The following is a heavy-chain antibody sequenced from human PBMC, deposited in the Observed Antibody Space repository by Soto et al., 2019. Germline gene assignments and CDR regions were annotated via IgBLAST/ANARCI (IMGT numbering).Heavy chain of an antibody. CDR1: GFTFSGNV. CDR3: AKTGSHYYWGIDV. Sequence: QEQLVASGGGVVQPGRSRRLSCAASGFTFSGNVMHWVRQAPGKGLEWVAVISHDGDKKYSGDSVKGRLTVSRDNSRNPPYLPMDSLRPDDTAIYYRAKTGSHYYWGIDVWGQGTTVVVSS. CDR2: ISHDGDKK. V-gene: IGHV3-30*18. J-gene: IGHJ6*02.